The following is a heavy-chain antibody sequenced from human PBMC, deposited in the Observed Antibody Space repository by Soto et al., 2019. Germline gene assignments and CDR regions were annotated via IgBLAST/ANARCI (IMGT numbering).Heavy chain of an antibody. CDR2: IYNSGST. Sequence: TSETLSLTCTVSGGSISSYYWSWIRRPPGKGLEWIGYIYNSGSTHSNPSLQSRVTISLDTSKNQFSLKLSSVTAADTAVYYCARSSTGYRFDPWGQGALVTVSS. D-gene: IGHD6-25*01. V-gene: IGHV4-59*01. CDR3: ARSSTGYRFDP. CDR1: GGSISSYY. J-gene: IGHJ5*02.